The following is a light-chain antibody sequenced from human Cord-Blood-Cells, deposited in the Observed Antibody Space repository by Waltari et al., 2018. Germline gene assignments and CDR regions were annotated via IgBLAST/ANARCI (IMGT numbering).Light chain of an antibody. CDR1: SSDVGSYNL. CDR2: EGS. V-gene: IGLV2-23*01. CDR3: CSYAGSSYV. Sequence: QSALTQPAYVSGSPGQAITISCTGTSSDVGSYNLVSWYQQHPCKAPKLMIYEGSKRPSGVSNRFSGSKSGNTASLTISGLQAEDEADYYCCSYAGSSYVFGTGTKVTVL. J-gene: IGLJ1*01.